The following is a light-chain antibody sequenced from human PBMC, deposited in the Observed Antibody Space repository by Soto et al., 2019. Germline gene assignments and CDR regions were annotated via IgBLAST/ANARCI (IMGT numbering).Light chain of an antibody. CDR1: QRIGTW. CDR3: QHYYTYPYT. J-gene: IGKJ1*01. CDR2: DAS. V-gene: IGKV1-5*01. Sequence: DIQMTQSPSTLSASVGDSVSITCRASQRIGTWLTWYQQKPGKVPKLLIYDASHLTSGVPSRFSGSGSGTEFTLSISSLQPDDFATYYCQHYYTYPYTFRQGTKVDIK.